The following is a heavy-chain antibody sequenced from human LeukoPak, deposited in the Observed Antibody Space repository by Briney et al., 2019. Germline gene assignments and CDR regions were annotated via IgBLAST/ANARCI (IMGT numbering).Heavy chain of an antibody. CDR2: IITICGKA. J-gene: IGHJ2*01. V-gene: IGHV1-69*01. D-gene: IGHD3-22*01. Sequence: ASVKVSCXASGGTFSSYAISWVRLAPGQGLEWMGGIITICGKANYAQKFQGRVTITADESTSTAYMELSSLRSEDTAVYYCARRVSRSYYASSGYGGWYFDLWGRGTLVTVSS. CDR3: ARRVSRSYYASSGYGGWYFDL. CDR1: GGTFSSYA.